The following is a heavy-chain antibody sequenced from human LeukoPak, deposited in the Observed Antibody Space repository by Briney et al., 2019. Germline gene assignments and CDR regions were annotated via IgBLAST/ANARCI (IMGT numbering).Heavy chain of an antibody. CDR2: INHSGRT. CDR1: GGSFSGYY. D-gene: IGHD6-13*01. CDR3: ARPYRPSYSSSWYRAFDI. V-gene: IGHV4-34*01. Sequence: SETLSLTCAVYGGSFSGYYWSWIRQPPGKGLEWMGEINHSGRTNYNPSLKRRVTISVDTSKNQSSLKLSSVTAADTAVYYCARPYRPSYSSSWYRAFDIWGQGTMVTVSS. J-gene: IGHJ3*02.